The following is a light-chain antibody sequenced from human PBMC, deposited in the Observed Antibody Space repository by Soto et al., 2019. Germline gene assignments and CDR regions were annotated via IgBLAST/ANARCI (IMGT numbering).Light chain of an antibody. Sequence: SYELTQPPSLSVSPGQTASITCSGHKLGDKFACWYQQKPGQFPVLVLYQDTKRPSGIPERFSGSKSGDTATLTISGTQVMDGADYYCQAWDSNIAVFGGGTKLTVL. CDR1: KLGDKF. J-gene: IGLJ2*01. V-gene: IGLV3-1*01. CDR2: QDT. CDR3: QAWDSNIAV.